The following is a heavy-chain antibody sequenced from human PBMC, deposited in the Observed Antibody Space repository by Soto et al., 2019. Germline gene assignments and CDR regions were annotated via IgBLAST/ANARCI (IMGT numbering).Heavy chain of an antibody. CDR1: GFTFNDFG. CDR2: LNHDGRNT. Sequence: EVQLLESGGDLVQSGGALRRSCEASGFTFNDFGMSWVRQTPGKGLEWVSTLNHDGRNTHYAASVEGRFTISRDNSKNTLYLQMGSLRAEDSAIYYCAKDAGNEESLFDYWGRGTLVTVSS. V-gene: IGHV3-23*01. CDR3: AKDAGNEESLFDY. J-gene: IGHJ4*02.